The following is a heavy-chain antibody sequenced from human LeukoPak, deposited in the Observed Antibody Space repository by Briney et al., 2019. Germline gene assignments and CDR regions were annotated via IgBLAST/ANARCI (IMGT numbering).Heavy chain of an antibody. V-gene: IGHV3-30*18. CDR3: AKDRSSWLKNHFDY. Sequence: GGSLRLSCAASGFTFSSYGMHWVRQAPGKGLEWVAVISYDGSNKYYADSVKGRFTISRDNSKNTLYLQMNSLRAEDTAVYYCAKDRSSWLKNHFDYWGQGTLVTVSS. CDR2: ISYDGSNK. J-gene: IGHJ4*02. D-gene: IGHD6-13*01. CDR1: GFTFSSYG.